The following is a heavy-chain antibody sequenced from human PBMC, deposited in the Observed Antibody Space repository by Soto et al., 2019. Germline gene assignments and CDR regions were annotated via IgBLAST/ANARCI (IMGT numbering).Heavy chain of an antibody. CDR2: INPSGGST. CDR3: ASLRLVNNYYYYGMDV. V-gene: IGHV1-46*01. J-gene: IGHJ6*02. D-gene: IGHD3-9*01. Sequence: QVQLVQSGAEVKKPGASVKVSCKASGYTFTSYYMHWVRQAPGQGLEWMGIINPSGGSTSYAQKYQGRVTMTRDTSTSTVYMEVSSLRSEDTAVYYCASLRLVNNYYYYGMDVWGQGTTVTVSS. CDR1: GYTFTSYY.